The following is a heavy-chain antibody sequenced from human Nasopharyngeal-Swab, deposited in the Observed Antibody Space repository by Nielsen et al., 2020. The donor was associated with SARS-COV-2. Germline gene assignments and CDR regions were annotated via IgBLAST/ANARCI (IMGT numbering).Heavy chain of an antibody. V-gene: IGHV4-34*01. J-gene: IGHJ6*03. Sequence: RQAPGKGLEWIGEINHSGSTYYNPSLKSRVTISVDTSKNQFSLKLSSVTAADTAVYYCARVFWFPYYMDVWGKGTTVTVSS. CDR3: ARVFWFPYYMDV. D-gene: IGHD3-3*01. CDR2: INHSGST.